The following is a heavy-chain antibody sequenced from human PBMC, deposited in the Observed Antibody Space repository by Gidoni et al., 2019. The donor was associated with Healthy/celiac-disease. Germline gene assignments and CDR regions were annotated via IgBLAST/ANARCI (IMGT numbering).Heavy chain of an antibody. CDR2: IYVGDADT. CDR3: ARKIRIAGNYGMDV. D-gene: IGHD2-15*01. Sequence: EVQLVQSGAAVKKPGESLKISCKGYGYSFTNFWIGWVRQMPGKGLEWMGIIYVGDADTRYSPSFQGQVTISADKSITTAYLQWSSLKASDTAMYYCARKIRIAGNYGMDVWGQGTTVIVSS. J-gene: IGHJ6*02. CDR1: GYSFTNFW. V-gene: IGHV5-51*01.